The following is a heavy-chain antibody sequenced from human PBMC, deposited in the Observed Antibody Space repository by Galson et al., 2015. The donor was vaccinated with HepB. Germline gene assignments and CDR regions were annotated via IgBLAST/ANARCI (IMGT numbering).Heavy chain of an antibody. CDR2: ISAYNGNT. Sequence: VKVSCKASGYTFTSYGISWVRQAPGQGLEWMGWISAYNGNTNYAQKLQGRVTMTTDTSTSTAYMELRSLRSDDTAVYYCARDSTMIVVVITTASGAFDIWGQGTMVTVSS. D-gene: IGHD3-22*01. CDR1: GYTFTSYG. V-gene: IGHV1-18*01. CDR3: ARDSTMIVVVITTASGAFDI. J-gene: IGHJ3*02.